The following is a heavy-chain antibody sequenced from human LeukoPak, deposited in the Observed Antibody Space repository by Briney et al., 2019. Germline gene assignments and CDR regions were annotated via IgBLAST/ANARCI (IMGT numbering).Heavy chain of an antibody. J-gene: IGHJ4*02. CDR2: INHSGST. Sequence: SETLSLTCAVYGGSFSGDYWSWIRQPPGKGLEWIGEINHSGSTNYNPSLKSRVTISVDTSKNQFSLKLSSVTAADTAVYYCASYDFWSGYFDYWGQGTLVTVSS. CDR3: ASYDFWSGYFDY. CDR1: GGSFSGDY. D-gene: IGHD3-3*01. V-gene: IGHV4-34*01.